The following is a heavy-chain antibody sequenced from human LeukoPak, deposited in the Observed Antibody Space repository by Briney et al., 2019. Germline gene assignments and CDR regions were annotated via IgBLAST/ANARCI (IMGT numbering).Heavy chain of an antibody. J-gene: IGHJ4*02. CDR2: IYHSGST. Sequence: SETLSLTCTVSGYSISSGYYWGWIRQPPGKGLEWIGSIYHSGSTYYNPSLKSRVTISVDTSKNQFSLKLSSVTAADTAVYYCARRGIVGATVYWGQGTWSPSPQ. CDR1: GYSISSGYY. V-gene: IGHV4-38-2*02. CDR3: ARRGIVGATVY. D-gene: IGHD1-26*01.